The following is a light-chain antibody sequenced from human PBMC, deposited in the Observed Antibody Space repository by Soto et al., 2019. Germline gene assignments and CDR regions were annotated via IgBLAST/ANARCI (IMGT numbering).Light chain of an antibody. CDR3: QQYDTYST. CDR1: QSISNW. CDR2: KAS. Sequence: DIQMTQSPSTLSASVGDRVTITCRASQSISNWLAWYQQKPGKAPKLLIYKASSLDGEVPPRFSGSGSGTEFTLTISSRQPDDFATYYCQQYDTYSTFGQGTKVEIK. J-gene: IGKJ1*01. V-gene: IGKV1-5*03.